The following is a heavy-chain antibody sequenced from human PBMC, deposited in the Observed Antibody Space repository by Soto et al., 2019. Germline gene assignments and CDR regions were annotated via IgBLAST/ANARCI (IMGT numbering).Heavy chain of an antibody. CDR3: AKGLHSETSVVTRAQDY. CDR1: GFTFSSYG. Sequence: QVQLVESGGGVVQPGRSLRLSCVASGFTFSSYGMHWVRQAPGKGLERVAVISYDGSTKYYADSVKGRFTISRDSSKNTLTLQMYSRRADDTAVYYCAKGLHSETSVVTRAQDYWGQGTMVTVSS. CDR2: ISYDGSTK. D-gene: IGHD2-21*02. V-gene: IGHV3-30*18. J-gene: IGHJ4*02.